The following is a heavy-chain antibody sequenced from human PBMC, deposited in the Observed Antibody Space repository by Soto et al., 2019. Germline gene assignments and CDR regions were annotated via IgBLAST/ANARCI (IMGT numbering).Heavy chain of an antibody. CDR1: GFTFSSYA. CDR3: AKDSNSGKYYYDSSGYSILDY. V-gene: IGHV3-23*01. D-gene: IGHD3-22*01. Sequence: PGGSLRLSCAASGFTFSSYAMSWVRQAPGKGLEWVSAISGSGGSTYYADSVKGRFTISRDNSKNTLYLQMNSLGAEDTAVYYCAKDSNSGKYYYDSSGYSILDYWGQGTLVTVSS. CDR2: ISGSGGST. J-gene: IGHJ4*02.